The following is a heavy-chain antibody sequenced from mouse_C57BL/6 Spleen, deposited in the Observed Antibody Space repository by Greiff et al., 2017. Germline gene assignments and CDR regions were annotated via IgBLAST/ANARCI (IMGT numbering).Heavy chain of an antibody. D-gene: IGHD1-1*01. CDR2: IYWDDDK. CDR1: GFSLSTSGMG. V-gene: IGHV8-12*01. J-gene: IGHJ2*01. Sequence: QVTLKESGPGILQSSQTLSLTCSFSGFSLSTSGMGVSWLRQPSGKGLVWLAHIYWDDDKRYNPFLKSRLTISKDTSRNQVFLKSTSVDTADTATYCGARNRYYGGSEGYFDYWGQGTTLTVSS. CDR3: ARNRYYGGSEGYFDY.